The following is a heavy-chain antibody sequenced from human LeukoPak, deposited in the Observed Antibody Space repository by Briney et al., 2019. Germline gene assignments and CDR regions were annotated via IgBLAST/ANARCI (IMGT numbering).Heavy chain of an antibody. V-gene: IGHV3-7*04. CDR2: LKPDGGEK. CDR1: GFTFTRYW. Sequence: GGSLRLSCAASGFTFTRYWLSWVRQAPGKGLEGVANLKPDGGEKYYVDSVKGRFTISRDNAKNSLYLQMNSMRVEDTAVYYCARDGYSGSYYDIWGQGTMVTVSS. D-gene: IGHD1-26*01. J-gene: IGHJ3*02. CDR3: ARDGYSGSYYDI.